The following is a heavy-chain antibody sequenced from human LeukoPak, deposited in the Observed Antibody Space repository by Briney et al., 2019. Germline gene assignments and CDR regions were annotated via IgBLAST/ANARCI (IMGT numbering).Heavy chain of an antibody. J-gene: IGHJ4*02. D-gene: IGHD4-17*01. Sequence: SETLSLTCSVSGGSISSGGYYWSWIRQHPGKGLEWIGYIYYSGSTYYNPSLKSRVTISVDTSKNQFSLKLGSVTAADTAVYYCARFLGDYGDYVYRNYFDYWGQGTLVTVSS. CDR1: GGSISSGGYY. CDR3: ARFLGDYGDYVYRNYFDY. CDR2: IYYSGST. V-gene: IGHV4-31*03.